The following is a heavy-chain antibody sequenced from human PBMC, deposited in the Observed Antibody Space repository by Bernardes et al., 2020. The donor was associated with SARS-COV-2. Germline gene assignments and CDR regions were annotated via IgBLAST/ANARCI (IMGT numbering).Heavy chain of an antibody. CDR1: GFTFSSYA. D-gene: IGHD3-22*01. Sequence: GGSLRLSCAASGFTFSSYAMSWVRQAPGKGLEWVSGISGSGDRTNYAGSVKGRFTISRDTSKSTLYLQMNSLRAEDTAVYYCAKGRDNGYLDSFDDWGQGTMVTVSS. V-gene: IGHV3-23*01. CDR3: AKGRDNGYLDSFDD. CDR2: ISGSGDRT. J-gene: IGHJ4*01.